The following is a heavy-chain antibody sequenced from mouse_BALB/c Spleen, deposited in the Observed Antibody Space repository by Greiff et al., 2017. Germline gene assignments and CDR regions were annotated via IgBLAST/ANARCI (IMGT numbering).Heavy chain of an antibody. CDR3: ARDGYDGAFAY. J-gene: IGHJ3*01. CDR1: GFTFSDYG. CDR2: ISNLAYSI. Sequence: EVKLVESGGGLVQPGGSRKLSCAASGFTFSDYGMAWVRQAPGKGPEWVAFISNLAYSIYYADTVTGRFTISRENAKNTLYLEMSGLRSEDTAMYYCARDGYDGAFAYWGQGTLVTVSA. D-gene: IGHD2-2*01. V-gene: IGHV5-15*02.